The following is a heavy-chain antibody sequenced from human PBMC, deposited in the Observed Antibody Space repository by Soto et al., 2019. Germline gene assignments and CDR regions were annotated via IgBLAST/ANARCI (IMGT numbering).Heavy chain of an antibody. Sequence: QVQLVQSGPEVKKPGSSVKVSCEASGGTFSNFAVNWVRQAPGQGLEWVGGIIPLFNVAKYAQKIEGRVTIVADDSANSDYMFLRSLRSVATAVSYFEASASDVLGYDDKDTDGLDIFGQGTMATAS. J-gene: IGHJ3*02. D-gene: IGHD2-15*01. CDR2: IIPLFNVA. CDR1: GGTFSNFA. V-gene: IGHV1-69*01. CDR3: EASASDVLGYDDKDTDGLDI.